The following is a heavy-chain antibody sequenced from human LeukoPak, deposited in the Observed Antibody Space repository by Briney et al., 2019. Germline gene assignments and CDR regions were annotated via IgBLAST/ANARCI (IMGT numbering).Heavy chain of an antibody. V-gene: IGHV1-8*01. CDR1: GYTFTSYD. Sequence: ASVKVSCKASGYTFTSYDINWVRQATGQGLEWMGWMNPNSGNTGYAQKFQGRVTMTRNTSISTAYMELCSLRSEDTAVYYCTLAGVVPAAIDYWGQGTLVTVSS. D-gene: IGHD2-2*01. CDR3: TLAGVVPAAIDY. CDR2: MNPNSGNT. J-gene: IGHJ4*02.